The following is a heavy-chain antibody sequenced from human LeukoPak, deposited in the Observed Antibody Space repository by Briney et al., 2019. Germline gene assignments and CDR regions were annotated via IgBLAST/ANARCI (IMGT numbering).Heavy chain of an antibody. V-gene: IGHV1-46*01. J-gene: IGHJ4*02. Sequence: GASVKVSCKASGYTFTSYSMHWVRQAPGQGLEWMGLIDPSDASTTFAQKFQGRLTMTRDTSTSTVYMDLSSLRSEDTAVYYCAREAAVRLKHYDYWGQGTLVTVSS. CDR1: GYTFTSYS. CDR3: AREAAVRLKHYDY. CDR2: IDPSDAST. D-gene: IGHD3-10*01.